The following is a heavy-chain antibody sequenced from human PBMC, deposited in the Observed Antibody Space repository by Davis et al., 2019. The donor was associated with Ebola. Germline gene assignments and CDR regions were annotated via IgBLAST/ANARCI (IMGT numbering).Heavy chain of an antibody. V-gene: IGHV3-53*01. CDR1: GFTFSSYW. J-gene: IGHJ3*02. CDR2: IYSGGST. Sequence: GGSLRLSCAASGFTFSSYWMSWVRQAPGKGLEWVSVIYSGGSTYYADSVKGRFTISRDNSKNTLYLQMNSLRAEDTAVYYCARVQPGYYDFWSGYYLGAFDIWGQGTMVTVSS. CDR3: ARVQPGYYDFWSGYYLGAFDI. D-gene: IGHD3-3*01.